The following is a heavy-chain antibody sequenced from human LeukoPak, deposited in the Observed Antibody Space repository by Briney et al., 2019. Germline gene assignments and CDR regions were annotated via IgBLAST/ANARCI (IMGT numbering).Heavy chain of an antibody. CDR2: IKRKSDGETT. D-gene: IGHD1-14*01. Sequence: GGSLRLSCAASGFTFSDALMSWVRQAPGKGLEWIGRIKRKSDGETTDYAAPVKGRFTISRDDSKNTLYLQMNSLKIEDTAVYHCTDPTRQGPHYWGQGTLVTVSS. V-gene: IGHV3-15*01. CDR1: GFTFSDAL. J-gene: IGHJ4*02. CDR3: TDPTRQGPHY.